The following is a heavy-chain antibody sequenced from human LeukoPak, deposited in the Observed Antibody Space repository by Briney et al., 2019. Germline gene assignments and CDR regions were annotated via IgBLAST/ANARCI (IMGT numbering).Heavy chain of an antibody. CDR1: GYTFTSYG. Sequence: ASVKVSCKASGYTFTSYGISLVRQAPGQGLEWMGWISAYNGNTNYAQKLQGRVTMTTDTSTSTAYMELRSLRSDDTAVYYCARVEIFGVVIIPFDYWGQGTLVTVSS. CDR2: ISAYNGNT. CDR3: ARVEIFGVVIIPFDY. V-gene: IGHV1-18*01. J-gene: IGHJ4*02. D-gene: IGHD3-3*01.